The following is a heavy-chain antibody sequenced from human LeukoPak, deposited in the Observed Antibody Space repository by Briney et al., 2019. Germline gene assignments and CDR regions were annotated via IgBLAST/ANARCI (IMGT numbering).Heavy chain of an antibody. CDR2: INPSGGST. CDR1: GYTFTGYY. CDR3: ARDFCGGDCYSPVYFDY. V-gene: IGHV1-46*01. Sequence: ASVKVSCKASGYTFTGYYMHWVRQAPGQGLEWMGIINPSGGSTSYAQKFQGRVTMTRDMSTSTVYMELSSLRSEDTAVYYCARDFCGGDCYSPVYFDYWGQGTLVTVSS. D-gene: IGHD2-21*02. J-gene: IGHJ4*02.